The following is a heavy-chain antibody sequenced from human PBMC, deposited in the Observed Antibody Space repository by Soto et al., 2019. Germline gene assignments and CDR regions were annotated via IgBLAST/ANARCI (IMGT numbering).Heavy chain of an antibody. Sequence: QAQLVQSGAEVKKPGASVKVSCRASGYTFSSYGYAWVRQAPGQGLEWVGWLSAYNGDTNYAQKFQDRVTLTTDTSTTTAYMELRNLGSDDTAVYYCARSRAYCTSITCLFDSFWGLGTLVTVSS. V-gene: IGHV1-18*01. CDR3: ARSRAYCTSITCLFDSF. D-gene: IGHD2-8*01. CDR1: GYTFSSYG. CDR2: LSAYNGDT. J-gene: IGHJ4*02.